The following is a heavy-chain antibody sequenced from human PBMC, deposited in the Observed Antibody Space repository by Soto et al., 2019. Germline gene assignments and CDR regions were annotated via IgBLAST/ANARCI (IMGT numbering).Heavy chain of an antibody. CDR2: ISYDGSNK. D-gene: IGHD6-19*01. J-gene: IGHJ4*02. CDR1: GFTLSSYG. Sequence: GGSLRLSCAASGFTLSSYGMHWVRQAPGKGLEWVAVISYDGSNKYYADSVKGRFTISRDNSKNTLYLQMNSLRAEDTAVYYCAKETFKYSSGWYYVDYWGQGTLVTVSS. V-gene: IGHV3-30*18. CDR3: AKETFKYSSGWYYVDY.